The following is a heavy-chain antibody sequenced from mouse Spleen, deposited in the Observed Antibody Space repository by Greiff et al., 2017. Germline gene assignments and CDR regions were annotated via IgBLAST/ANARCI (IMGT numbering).Heavy chain of an antibody. CDR1: GFTFSDYY. V-gene: IGHV5-12*01. J-gene: IGHJ2*01. CDR3: ARHGPKLGPFDY. CDR2: ISNGGGST. Sequence: EVMLVESGGGLVQPGGSLKLSCAASGFTFSDYYMYWVRQTPEKRLEWVAYISNGGGSTYYPDTVKGRFTISRDNAKNTLYLQMSRLKSEDTAMYYCARHGPKLGPFDYWGQGTTLTVSS. D-gene: IGHD4-1*01.